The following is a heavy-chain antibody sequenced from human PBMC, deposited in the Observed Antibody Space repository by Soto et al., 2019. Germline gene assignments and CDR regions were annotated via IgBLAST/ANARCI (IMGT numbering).Heavy chain of an antibody. CDR2: IITMLEIS. CDR3: ARGGVVLPAAIYAFDI. V-gene: IGHV1-69*02. D-gene: IGHD2-2*01. CDR1: GGTFSSNT. J-gene: IGHJ3*02. Sequence: ASVKVSCKASGGTFSSNTISWVRQAPGQELEWIGRIITMLEISKYAQKLQGRVTITADKSTSTAYMELSSLRSEDTAVYYCARGGVVLPAAIYAFDIWGQGTMVTVPS.